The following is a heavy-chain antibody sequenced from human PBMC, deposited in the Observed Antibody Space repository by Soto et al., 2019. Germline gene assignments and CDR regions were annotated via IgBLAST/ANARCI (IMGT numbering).Heavy chain of an antibody. CDR2: ISSSRSTK. D-gene: IGHD1-26*01. J-gene: IGHJ5*02. V-gene: IGHV3-48*02. CDR1: GFTYRTYT. Sequence: PWGALRLSCAASGFTYRTYTMHWVRQAPGKGLEWVSYISSSRSTKYYADSVKGRFTISRDNAKNSLYLQMNSLRDEDTAVYSCAREGGNLNWFDPWGQGTLVTVSS. CDR3: AREGGNLNWFDP.